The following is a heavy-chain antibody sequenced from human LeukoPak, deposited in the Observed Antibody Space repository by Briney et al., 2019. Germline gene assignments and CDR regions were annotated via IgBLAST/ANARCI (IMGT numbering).Heavy chain of an antibody. D-gene: IGHD5-18*01. J-gene: IGHJ4*02. V-gene: IGHV4-39*01. Sequence: PSETLSLTCTVSGGSISSSSYYWGWIRQPPGKGLEWIGSIYYSGSTYYHPSLKSRVTISVDTSKNQFSLKLSSVTAADTAVYYCARLADTAMVIGYWGQGTLVTVSS. CDR1: GGSISSSSYY. CDR3: ARLADTAMVIGY. CDR2: IYYSGST.